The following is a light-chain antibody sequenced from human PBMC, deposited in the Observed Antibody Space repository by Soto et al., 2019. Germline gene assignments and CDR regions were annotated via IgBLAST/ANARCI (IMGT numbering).Light chain of an antibody. J-gene: IGKJ1*01. V-gene: IGKV3-20*01. Sequence: EIVLTQSTGTLSLSPGERATLSCRASQSVSNYLAWYQQKPGQAPRLLIYGASSRATGIPDRFSGSGSGTDFTLTTSRLEPEDFAVYYCQQYGTSPPTFGQGTKVEIK. CDR2: GAS. CDR1: QSVSNY. CDR3: QQYGTSPPT.